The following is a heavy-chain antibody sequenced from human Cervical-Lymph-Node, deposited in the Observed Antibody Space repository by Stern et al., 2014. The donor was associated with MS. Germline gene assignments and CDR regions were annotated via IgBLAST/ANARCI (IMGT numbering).Heavy chain of an antibody. CDR1: GFIFSDYN. CDR3: AKNKRDYGDYLSTDVLDI. CDR2: ISSSGSTI. V-gene: IGHV3-48*01. Sequence: EVHLVESGGGLVQPGGSLRLSCAASGFIFSDYNMNWVRQAPGKGPEWLSFISSSGSTIYYADSVKGRFTISRDNANNSLYLQLSGLRAEDTAVYYCAKNKRDYGDYLSTDVLDIWGQGTMVTVSS. D-gene: IGHD4-17*01. J-gene: IGHJ3*02.